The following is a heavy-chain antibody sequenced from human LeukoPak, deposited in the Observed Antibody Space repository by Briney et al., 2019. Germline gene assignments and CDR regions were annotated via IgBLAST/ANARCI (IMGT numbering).Heavy chain of an antibody. J-gene: IGHJ3*02. CDR2: IDSSGGYM. V-gene: IGHV3-21*06. CDR3: ARELVYYDRSGYHLSDAFDI. D-gene: IGHD3-22*01. Sequence: GGSLRLSCAASGFTFSSYAMNWARQAPGKGLEWVSSIDSSGGYMFYADSVKGRFIISRDNAKDSLYLQMNSLRVEDTAVYYCARELVYYDRSGYHLSDAFDIWGQGTLVTVSS. CDR1: GFTFSSYA.